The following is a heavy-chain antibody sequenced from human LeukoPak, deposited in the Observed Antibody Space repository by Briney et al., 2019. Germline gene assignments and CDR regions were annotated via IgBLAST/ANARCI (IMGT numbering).Heavy chain of an antibody. CDR3: ARSSIYSSRGWFDP. CDR1: GGSFSGYY. V-gene: IGHV4-34*01. J-gene: IGHJ5*02. D-gene: IGHD6-13*01. Sequence: SETLSLTCAVYGGSFSGYYWSWLRQPPGKGLEWIGEINHSGSTNYNPSLKSRVTISVDTSKNQFSLKLSSVTAADTAVYYCARSSIYSSRGWFDPWGQGTLVTVSS. CDR2: INHSGST.